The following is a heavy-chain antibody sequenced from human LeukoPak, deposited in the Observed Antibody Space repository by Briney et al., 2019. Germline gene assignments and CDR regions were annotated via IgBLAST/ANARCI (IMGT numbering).Heavy chain of an antibody. J-gene: IGHJ4*02. Sequence: PGESLKISCKASGYSFDYYWIAWVRQMPGKGLEWMRIIYPDDSDSTYSPSFQGQVTISVDKSINTAYLQWSSLKASNTAIYYCARVGSVTNFGVVSYYFDYWGQGTLVTVSS. V-gene: IGHV5-51*01. CDR3: ARVGSVTNFGVVSYYFDY. D-gene: IGHD3-3*01. CDR1: GYSFDYYW. CDR2: IYPDDSDS.